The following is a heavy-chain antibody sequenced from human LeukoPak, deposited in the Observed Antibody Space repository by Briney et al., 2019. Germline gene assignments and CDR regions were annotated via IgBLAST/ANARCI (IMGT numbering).Heavy chain of an antibody. CDR2: INPNTGGA. V-gene: IGHV1-2*02. CDR3: ARDGQTSLDS. J-gene: IGHJ4*02. CDR1: GYSFTAYY. Sequence: ASVSVSCKASGYSFTAYYIHWVRQAPGQGLEWMGWINPNTGGANYAHKFQGRVTVTRETSISTAYMDLSRLRSDDTAVYYCARDGQTSLDSWGQGTLVTVSS. D-gene: IGHD2-2*01.